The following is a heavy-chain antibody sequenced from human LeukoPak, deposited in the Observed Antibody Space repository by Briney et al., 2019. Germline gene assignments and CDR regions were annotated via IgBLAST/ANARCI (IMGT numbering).Heavy chain of an antibody. Sequence: SQTLSLTCTVSGGSISSGDYYWIWIRQPPGKGLEWIGYIYYSGSTYYNPSPKSRVTISVDTSKNQSSLKLSSVTAADTAVYYCASGLYFDYWGQGTLVTVSS. CDR3: ASGLYFDY. V-gene: IGHV4-30-4*01. CDR2: IYYSGST. J-gene: IGHJ4*02. D-gene: IGHD2-21*01. CDR1: GGSISSGDYY.